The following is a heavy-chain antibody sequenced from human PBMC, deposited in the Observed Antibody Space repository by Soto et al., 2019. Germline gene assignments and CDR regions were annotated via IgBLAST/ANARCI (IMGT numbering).Heavy chain of an antibody. V-gene: IGHV3-48*03. Sequence: PGGSLRLSCAASGFTFSTYEFNWVRQAPGRGLEWISYISVSGNIIKYADSVKGRFTISRDNAENSLHLHMSSLRVDDTAVYFCVRDTMRASAAASLEYWGEGTQVTVSS. CDR3: VRDTMRASAAASLEY. CDR1: GFTFSTYE. CDR2: ISVSGNII. D-gene: IGHD6-13*01. J-gene: IGHJ4*02.